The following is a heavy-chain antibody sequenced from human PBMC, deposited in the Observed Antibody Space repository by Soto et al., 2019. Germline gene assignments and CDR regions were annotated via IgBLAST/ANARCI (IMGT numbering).Heavy chain of an antibody. CDR2: VYFSGRT. J-gene: IGHJ4*02. Sequence: SETLSLTCIVSGDSNNNFHWSWIRQPPGKGLEWSGYVYFSGRTKYNPSLKSRVNMSIDTSKNQFSLKLTSVTAADPAAYFCAAYETAGYFDYWGQGALVTVSS. D-gene: IGHD3-22*01. CDR1: GDSNNNFH. V-gene: IGHV4-59*03. CDR3: AAYETAGYFDY.